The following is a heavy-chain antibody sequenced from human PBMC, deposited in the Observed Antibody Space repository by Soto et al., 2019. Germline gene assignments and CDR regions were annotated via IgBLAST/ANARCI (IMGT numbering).Heavy chain of an antibody. V-gene: IGHV6-1*01. CDR3: ARERGIAVAGMDRRGAEYFQH. J-gene: IGHJ1*01. Sequence: SQTLSLTCAISGDSVSSNSSAWNWIRQSPSRGLEWLGRTYYRSKWYNDYAVSVKSRITINPDTSKNQFSLQLNSVTPEHTAVYYCARERGIAVAGMDRRGAEYFQHWGQGTLVTVSS. CDR2: TYYRSKWYN. CDR1: GDSVSSNSSA. D-gene: IGHD6-19*01.